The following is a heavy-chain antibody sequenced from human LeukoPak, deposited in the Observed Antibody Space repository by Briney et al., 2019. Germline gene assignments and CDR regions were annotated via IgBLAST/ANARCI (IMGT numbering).Heavy chain of an antibody. D-gene: IGHD1-26*01. Sequence: PSETLSLTCAVYGGSFSGYYWSWIRQPPGKGLEWIGEINHSGSTNYNPSLKSRVTISVDTSKNQFSLKLSSVTAADTAVYYCARGRWDPQDWELLYYFDYWGQGTLVTVSS. CDR3: ARGRWDPQDWELLYYFDY. CDR1: GGSFSGYY. V-gene: IGHV4-34*01. J-gene: IGHJ4*02. CDR2: INHSGST.